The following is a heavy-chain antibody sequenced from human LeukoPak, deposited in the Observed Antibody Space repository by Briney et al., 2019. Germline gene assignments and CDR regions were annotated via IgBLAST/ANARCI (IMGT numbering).Heavy chain of an antibody. CDR1: GFTFSSYA. CDR3: AKAPNYGGLKNWFDP. Sequence: PGGSLRLSCAASGFTFSSYAMSWVRQAPGKGLEWASAISGSGGSTYYADSVKGRFTISRDNSKNTLYLQMNSLRAEDTAVYYCAKAPNYGGLKNWFDPWGQGTLVTVSS. J-gene: IGHJ5*02. V-gene: IGHV3-23*01. CDR2: ISGSGGST. D-gene: IGHD4-23*01.